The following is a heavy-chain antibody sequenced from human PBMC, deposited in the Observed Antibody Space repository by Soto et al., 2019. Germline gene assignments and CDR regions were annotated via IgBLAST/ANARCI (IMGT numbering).Heavy chain of an antibody. D-gene: IGHD1-26*01. J-gene: IGHJ3*02. Sequence: GGSLRLSCAASGFTFSSYGMHWVRQAPGKGLEWVAVIWYDGSNKYYADSVKGRFTISRDNSKNTLYLQMNSLRAEDTAVYYCASGIGMGATVAFDIWGQGTMVTVSS. CDR1: GFTFSSYG. V-gene: IGHV3-33*01. CDR2: IWYDGSNK. CDR3: ASGIGMGATVAFDI.